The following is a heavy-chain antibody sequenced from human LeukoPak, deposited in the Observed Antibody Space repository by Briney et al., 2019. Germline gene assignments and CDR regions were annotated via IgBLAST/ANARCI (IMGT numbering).Heavy chain of an antibody. Sequence: ASVKVSCKASGYTFTSYAMHWVRQAPGQRLEWMGWINAGNGNTKYSQKFQGRVTITRDTSASTAYMELSSLRSEDTAVYYCARDKGIGDLREYYFDYWGQRTLVTVSS. CDR3: ARDKGIGDLREYYFDY. D-gene: IGHD3-10*01. J-gene: IGHJ4*02. CDR1: GYTFTSYA. V-gene: IGHV1-3*01. CDR2: INAGNGNT.